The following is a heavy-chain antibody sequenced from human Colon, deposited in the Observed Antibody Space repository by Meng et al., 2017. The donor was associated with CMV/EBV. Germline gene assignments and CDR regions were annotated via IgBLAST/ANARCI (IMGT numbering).Heavy chain of an antibody. CDR1: GFIFSNYV. CDR3: AKPRGAGS. CDR2: ISGSGGST. D-gene: IGHD6-19*01. J-gene: IGHJ5*02. Sequence: VQRLVSGGCLAQPGGSLRLSCAASGFIFSNYVMSWVRQAPGKGLEWVSSISGSGGSTYYADSVKGRFTISRDNSKKTLYLQMNSLRAEDTAVYYCAKPRGAGSWGRGTLVTVSS. V-gene: IGHV3-23*01.